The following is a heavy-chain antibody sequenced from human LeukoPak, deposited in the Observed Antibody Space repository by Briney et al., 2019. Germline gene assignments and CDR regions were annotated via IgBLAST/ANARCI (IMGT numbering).Heavy chain of an antibody. D-gene: IGHD3-22*01. CDR2: IYYSGST. Sequence: SETLSLTCTVSGGSISSSSYYWGWIRQPPGKGLEWIGSIYYSGSTYYNPSLKSRVTISVDTSKNQFSLKLSSVTAAGTAVYYCARQGEGYTYYYDSSGYYYDYWGQGTLVTVSS. CDR3: ARQGEGYTYYYDSSGYYYDY. CDR1: GGSISSSSYY. V-gene: IGHV4-39*01. J-gene: IGHJ4*02.